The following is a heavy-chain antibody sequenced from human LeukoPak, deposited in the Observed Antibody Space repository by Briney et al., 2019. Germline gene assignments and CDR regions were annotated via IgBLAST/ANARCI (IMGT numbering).Heavy chain of an antibody. Sequence: ASVKVSCKASGYTFTSYDINWVRQATGQGGEGRGWMNPKSGNTGYAQKFQGRVTMTRDTSIITAYMELSSLRSEDTAVYYCARSLAGSFLYYMDVWGKGTTVTISS. V-gene: IGHV1-8*01. CDR2: MNPKSGNT. CDR1: GYTFTSYD. CDR3: ARSLAGSFLYYMDV. J-gene: IGHJ6*03. D-gene: IGHD3-10*01.